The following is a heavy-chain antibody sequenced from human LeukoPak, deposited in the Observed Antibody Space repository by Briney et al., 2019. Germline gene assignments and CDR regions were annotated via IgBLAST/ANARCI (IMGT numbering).Heavy chain of an antibody. Sequence: SETLSLTCTVSGGSISSYYWSWIQQPPGKGLEWIGYIYTSGSTNYNPSLKSRVTISVDTSKNQFSLKLSSVTAADTAVYYCARALDGYNSLYFDYWGQGTLVTVSS. CDR1: GGSISSYY. D-gene: IGHD5-24*01. V-gene: IGHV4-4*09. J-gene: IGHJ4*02. CDR2: IYTSGST. CDR3: ARALDGYNSLYFDY.